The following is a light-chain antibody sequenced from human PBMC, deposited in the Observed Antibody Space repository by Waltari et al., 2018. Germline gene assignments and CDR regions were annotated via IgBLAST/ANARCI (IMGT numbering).Light chain of an antibody. CDR3: SSYIDSSTLEL. CDR1: SSDIGGYND. Sequence: QSALTQPASVSGSPGQSITISCTGTSSDIGGYNDVSWYQQVPGKAPKPIIYDVSNRPSGVSSRFSGSKSGNTASLTISGLQAEDEANYYCSSYIDSSTLELFGGGTSLTVL. V-gene: IGLV2-14*03. CDR2: DVS. J-gene: IGLJ2*01.